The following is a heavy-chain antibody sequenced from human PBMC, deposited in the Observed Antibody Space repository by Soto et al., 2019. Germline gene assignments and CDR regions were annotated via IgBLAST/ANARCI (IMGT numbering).Heavy chain of an antibody. V-gene: IGHV5-51*01. CDR3: ARRDGVFDI. J-gene: IGHJ3*02. CDR2: IYPDDSDI. CDR1: GNNFNNYW. Sequence: EVQLVQSGAEVRKPGESLEISCKGSGNNFNNYWIGWVRQMPGKGLEWMGIIYPDDSDIRYSPSFQGQITISADKSISTAYLQWSSLKASDTAIYYCARRDGVFDIWGQGTMVTVSS.